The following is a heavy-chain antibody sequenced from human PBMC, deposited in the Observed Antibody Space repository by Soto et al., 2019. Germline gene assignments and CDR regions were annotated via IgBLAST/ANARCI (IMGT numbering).Heavy chain of an antibody. CDR2: IYYSGST. J-gene: IGHJ5*02. CDR1: GGSISSGDYY. CDR3: ARDRRNNWFDP. V-gene: IGHV4-30-4*01. Sequence: SETLSLTCTVSGGSISSGDYYWSWIRQPPGKGLEWIGYIYYSGSTYYNPSLKSRVTISVDTSKNQFSLKLSSVTAADTAVYYCARDRRNNWFDPWGQGTLVTVS.